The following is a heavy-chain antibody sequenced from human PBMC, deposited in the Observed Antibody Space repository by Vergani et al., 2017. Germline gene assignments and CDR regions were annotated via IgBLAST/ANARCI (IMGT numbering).Heavy chain of an antibody. J-gene: IGHJ5*02. CDR3: ARTNGRYCSSTSCYVGRDWFDP. CDR2: IIPIFGTA. D-gene: IGHD2-2*01. V-gene: IGHV1-69*01. Sequence: QVQLVQSGAEVKKPGSSVKVSCKASGGTFSSYAISWVRQAPGQGLEWMGGIIPIFGTANYAQKFQGRVTITADESTSTAYMELSSLRSEDTAVYYCARTNGRYCSSTSCYVGRDWFDPWGQGTLVTVSS. CDR1: GGTFSSYA.